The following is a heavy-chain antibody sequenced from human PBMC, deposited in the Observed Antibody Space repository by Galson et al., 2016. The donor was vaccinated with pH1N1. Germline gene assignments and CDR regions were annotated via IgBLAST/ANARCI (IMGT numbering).Heavy chain of an antibody. V-gene: IGHV1-46*01. Sequence: SVKVSCKASGYTLSSLYIHWVRQAPGHGLEWMGAISPSGVDANYAQKFQGRVTMTRDTSTSTVYMELNSLRSGDTALYYCATIAYWGQGTLVTVSS. CDR1: GYTLSSLY. CDR3: ATIAY. CDR2: ISPSGVDA. J-gene: IGHJ4*02.